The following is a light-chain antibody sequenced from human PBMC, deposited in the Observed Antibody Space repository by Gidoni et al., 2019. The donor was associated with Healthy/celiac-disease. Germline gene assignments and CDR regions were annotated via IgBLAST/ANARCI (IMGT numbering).Light chain of an antibody. Sequence: IVLTQSPATLSLSPGERATLSCRASQSVSSYLAWYQQTPGQAPRLLIYDASNSATGIPARFSGSGSGTDFTLTISSLEPEDFAVYYCQQRSNWPLTFGGGTKVEIK. V-gene: IGKV3-11*01. CDR3: QQRSNWPLT. CDR2: DAS. CDR1: QSVSSY. J-gene: IGKJ4*01.